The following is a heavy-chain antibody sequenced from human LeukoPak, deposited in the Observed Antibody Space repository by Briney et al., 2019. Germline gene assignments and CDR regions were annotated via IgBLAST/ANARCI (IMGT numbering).Heavy chain of an antibody. Sequence: SETLSLTCTVSGGSISSGGYYWSWMRQHPGKGLEWIGYIYYSGDTYYNPSLKSRVTISVVTSKNQFSLQLSSVTAADTAVYYCARVMVTTIDYWGQGTLVTVSS. D-gene: IGHD2-21*02. CDR1: GGSISSGGYY. CDR2: IYYSGDT. J-gene: IGHJ4*02. V-gene: IGHV4-31*03. CDR3: ARVMVTTIDY.